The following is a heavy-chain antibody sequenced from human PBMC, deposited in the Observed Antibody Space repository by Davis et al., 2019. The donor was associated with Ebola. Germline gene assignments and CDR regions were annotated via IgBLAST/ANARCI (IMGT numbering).Heavy chain of an antibody. J-gene: IGHJ4*02. Sequence: QTLSLTCAISGDSVSNNRDAWNWIRQSPSRGLEWLVRTYYSSKWFVDYAASVKSRITIKADTSKNQFSLQLTSVTPEDTAVYYCARDPPYDQGYDYWGQGTLVTVSS. CDR3: ARDPPYDQGYDY. D-gene: IGHD3-22*01. CDR2: TYYSSKWFV. CDR1: GDSVSNNRDA. V-gene: IGHV6-1*01.